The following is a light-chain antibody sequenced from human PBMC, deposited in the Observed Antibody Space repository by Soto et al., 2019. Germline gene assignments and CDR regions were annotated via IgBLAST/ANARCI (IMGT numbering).Light chain of an antibody. J-gene: IGKJ4*01. CDR3: QQYNDWPPA. CDR1: QSVSSD. Sequence: EIVMTQSPATLSVSPGESATLSCRASQSVSSDLAWYQQKPGQAPRLLIYGASTRATGIPARFRGSGSGTEFTLTIDSLQSEDFAVYYCQQYNDWPPAFGGGTKV. CDR2: GAS. V-gene: IGKV3-15*01.